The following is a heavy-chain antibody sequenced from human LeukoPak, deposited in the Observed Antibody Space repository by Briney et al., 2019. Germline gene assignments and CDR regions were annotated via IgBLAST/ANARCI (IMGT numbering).Heavy chain of an antibody. CDR2: ISSNGGNK. D-gene: IGHD2-8*01. CDR3: ARELCDTNNSYPWSLQY. CDR1: GFSFSTFS. J-gene: IGHJ1*01. V-gene: IGHV3-64*01. Sequence: GGSLRLSCAASGFSFSTFSMHWVRQAPGKGLEYVSSISSNGGNKYYANSVKGRFTISRDNSKNTLFLQMGSLRTEDTAVYYCARELCDTNNSYPWSLQYWGPGTLVTVSS.